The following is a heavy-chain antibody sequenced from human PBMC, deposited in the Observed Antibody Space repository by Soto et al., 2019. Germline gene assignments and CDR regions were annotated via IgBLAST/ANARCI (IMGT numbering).Heavy chain of an antibody. D-gene: IGHD2-8*01. V-gene: IGHV3-48*01. CDR3: ARTEEYCTNGVCYNYYYYMDV. CDR2: ISSSSSTI. Sequence: EVQLVESGGGLVQPGGSLRLSCAASGFTFSSYSMNWVRQAPGKGLEWVSYISSSSSTIYYADSVKGRFTISRDNAKNSLYLQMNNLRAEDTAVYYCARTEEYCTNGVCYNYYYYMDVWGKGTTVTVSS. CDR1: GFTFSSYS. J-gene: IGHJ6*03.